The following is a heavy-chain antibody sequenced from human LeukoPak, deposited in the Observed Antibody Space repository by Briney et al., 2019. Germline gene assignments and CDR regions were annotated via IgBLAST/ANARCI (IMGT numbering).Heavy chain of an antibody. Sequence: ASVKVSCKVSGYTLTELSMHWVRQAPGKGLEWMGGFDPEDGETIYAQKFQGGVTMTEDTSTDTAYMELSSLRSEDTAVYYCATRGYYYGSGSYYPNWFDPWGQGTLVTVSS. CDR1: GYTLTELS. CDR2: FDPEDGET. CDR3: ATRGYYYGSGSYYPNWFDP. J-gene: IGHJ5*02. V-gene: IGHV1-24*01. D-gene: IGHD3-10*01.